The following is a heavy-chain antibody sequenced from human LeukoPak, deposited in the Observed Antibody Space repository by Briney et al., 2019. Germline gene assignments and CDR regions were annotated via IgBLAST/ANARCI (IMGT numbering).Heavy chain of an antibody. Sequence: GASVKVSCKASGYTFTSYDINWVRQATGQGLEWMGWMNPNSGNTGYAQKFQGRVTITTDTSTSTAYMELRSLRSDDTAVYYCARGIFGVVIIRNWVDYWGQGTLVTVSS. V-gene: IGHV1-8*03. CDR2: MNPNSGNT. CDR3: ARGIFGVVIIRNWVDY. CDR1: GYTFTSYD. D-gene: IGHD3-3*01. J-gene: IGHJ4*02.